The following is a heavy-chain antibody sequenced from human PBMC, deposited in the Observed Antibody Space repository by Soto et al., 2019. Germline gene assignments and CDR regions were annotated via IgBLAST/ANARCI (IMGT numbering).Heavy chain of an antibody. Sequence: QVQLVQSGAEVKKPGASVKVSCKASGYTFTSYGISWVRQAPGQGLEWMGWISAYNGNTNYAQKLQGRVTMTTDTSPRTAYMELRRLRSDDTAVYYCARVGSGSYSKYGCAFAIWGQGTMVTVSS. CDR3: ARVGSGSYSKYGCAFAI. D-gene: IGHD3-10*01. CDR1: GYTFTSYG. V-gene: IGHV1-18*01. J-gene: IGHJ3*02. CDR2: ISAYNGNT.